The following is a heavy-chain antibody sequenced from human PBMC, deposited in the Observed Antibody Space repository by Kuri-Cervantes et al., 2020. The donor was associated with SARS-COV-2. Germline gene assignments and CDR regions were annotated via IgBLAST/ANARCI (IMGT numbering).Heavy chain of an antibody. CDR1: GYSISSGYY. J-gene: IGHJ4*02. V-gene: IGHV4-38-2*02. Sequence: SETLSLTCTVSGYSISSGYYWGWIRQPPGEGLEWIGSIYHSGSTYYNPSLKSRVTISVDTSKNQLSLKLSSVTAADTAVYYCARELGVPAATYFGYWGQGTLVTVSS. CDR3: ARELGVPAATYFGY. CDR2: IYHSGST. D-gene: IGHD2-2*01.